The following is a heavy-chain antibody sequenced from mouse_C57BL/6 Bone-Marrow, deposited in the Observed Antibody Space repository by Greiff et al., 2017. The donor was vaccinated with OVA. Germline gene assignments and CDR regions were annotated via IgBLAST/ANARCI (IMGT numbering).Heavy chain of an antibody. D-gene: IGHD1-1*01. J-gene: IGHJ2*01. CDR1: GYTFTDYE. CDR3: TREGGFMDY. Sequence: VKLMESGAELVRPGASVTLSCKASGYTFTDYEMHWVKQTPVHGLEWIGAIDPETGGTAYNQKFKGKAILTADKSSSTAYMELRSLTSEDSAVYYCTREGGFMDYWGQGTTLTVSS. V-gene: IGHV1-15*01. CDR2: IDPETGGT.